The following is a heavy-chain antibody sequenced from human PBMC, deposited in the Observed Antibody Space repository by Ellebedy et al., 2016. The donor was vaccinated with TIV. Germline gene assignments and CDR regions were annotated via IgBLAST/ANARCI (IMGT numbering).Heavy chain of an antibody. CDR1: GGSLSGHS. CDR2: INHRGST. J-gene: IGHJ2*01. V-gene: IGHV4-34*01. D-gene: IGHD2/OR15-2a*01. CDR3: ARGNFQDVDLDHWYFDL. Sequence: SQTLSLTCAVYGGSLSGHSWSWVRQPPGKGLAWIGEINHRGSTTYNQSLRSRVTISIDTSKHQFSLRLSAVTAADTAVYYCARGNFQDVDLDHWYFDLWGRGTLVTVSS.